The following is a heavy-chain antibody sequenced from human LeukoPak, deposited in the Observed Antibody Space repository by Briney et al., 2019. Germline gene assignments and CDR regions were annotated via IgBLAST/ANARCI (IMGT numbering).Heavy chain of an antibody. CDR2: ISYDGSNK. V-gene: IGHV3-30-3*01. J-gene: IGHJ4*02. CDR1: GFTFSSYA. Sequence: PGGSLRLSCAASGFTFSSYAMHWVRQAPGKGLEWVAVISYDGSNKYYADSVKGRFTISRDNSKNTLYLQMNSLRAEDTAVYYCATGYSSTGYYFDYWGQGTLVTVSS. CDR3: ATGYSSTGYYFDY. D-gene: IGHD6-13*01.